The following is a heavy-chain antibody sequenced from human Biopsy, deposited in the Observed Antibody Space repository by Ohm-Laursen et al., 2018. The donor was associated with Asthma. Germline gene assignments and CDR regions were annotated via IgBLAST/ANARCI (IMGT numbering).Heavy chain of an antibody. CDR2: ISWNSVSL. CDR3: ANVPPTSGYMSFQH. V-gene: IGHV3-9*01. CDR1: GFDFDDFA. J-gene: IGHJ1*01. D-gene: IGHD5-12*01. Sequence: RLSCEASGFDFDDFAMHWVRQAPGKGLEWVSSISWNSVSLDYAASVKGRFTISRDNAKNSLYLEMNTLTTKYTALYYCANVPPTSGYMSFQHCGQGTLVTVSS.